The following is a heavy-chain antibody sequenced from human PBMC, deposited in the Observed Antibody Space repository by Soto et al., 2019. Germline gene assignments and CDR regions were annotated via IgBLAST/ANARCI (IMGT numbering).Heavy chain of an antibody. J-gene: IGHJ4*02. Sequence: SETLSLTCTVSGASISSSSYYWGWIRQPPGKGLEWIGSIYYSGSTYYNPSPKSRVTISVDTSKNQFSLKLSSVTAAGTAVYYCARLVYDSSGYRPGWGQGTLVTVS. CDR1: GASISSSSYY. V-gene: IGHV4-39*01. CDR2: IYYSGST. D-gene: IGHD3-22*01. CDR3: ARLVYDSSGYRPG.